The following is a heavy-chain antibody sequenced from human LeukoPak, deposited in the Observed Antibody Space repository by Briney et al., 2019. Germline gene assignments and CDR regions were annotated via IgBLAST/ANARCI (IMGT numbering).Heavy chain of an antibody. Sequence: PGGSLRLSCAASGFTFSSYSMNWVRQAPGKGLEWVSSISSSSSYIYYADSVKGRFTISRDNAKNSLYLQMNSLRAEDTAVYYCARDHMYYYDSSGYPRGYYYGMDVWGKGPRSPSPQ. J-gene: IGHJ6*01. D-gene: IGHD3-22*01. V-gene: IGHV3-21*01. CDR1: GFTFSSYS. CDR2: ISSSSSYI. CDR3: ARDHMYYYDSSGYPRGYYYGMDV.